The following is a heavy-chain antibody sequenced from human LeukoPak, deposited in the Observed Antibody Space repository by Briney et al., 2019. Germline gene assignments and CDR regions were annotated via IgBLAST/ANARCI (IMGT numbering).Heavy chain of an antibody. D-gene: IGHD3-22*01. J-gene: IGHJ4*02. CDR1: GYTFTSYG. V-gene: IGHV1-18*01. CDR3: ARWFVSSGYFYGDYYFDY. Sequence: ASVKVSCKASGYTFTSYGISWVRQAPGQGLEWMGWISAYNGNTNYAQKLQGRVTMTTDTSTSTAYMELRSLRSDDTAVYYCARWFVSSGYFYGDYYFDYWGQGTLVTVSS. CDR2: ISAYNGNT.